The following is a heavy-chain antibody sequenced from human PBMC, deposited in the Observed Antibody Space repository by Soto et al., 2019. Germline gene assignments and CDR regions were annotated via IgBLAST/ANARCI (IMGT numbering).Heavy chain of an antibody. CDR2: ISAYNGNT. CDR3: ARDLKAGPRWFDP. J-gene: IGHJ5*02. V-gene: IGHV1-18*01. D-gene: IGHD6-19*01. CDR1: GYTFTSCG. Sequence: SVRVSCTPSGYTFTSCGSSRGRQAPGQGLEWMGWISAYNGNTNYAQKLQGRVTMTTDTSTSTAYMELRSLRSDDTAVYYCARDLKAGPRWFDPWGQGTLVTVSS.